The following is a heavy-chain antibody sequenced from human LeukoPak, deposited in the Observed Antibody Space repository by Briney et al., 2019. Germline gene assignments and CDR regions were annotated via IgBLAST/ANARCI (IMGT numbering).Heavy chain of an antibody. J-gene: IGHJ3*02. Sequence: PGGSLRLSCAASGFTFSSYAMSWVRQAPGKGLEWVSAISGSGGSTYYADSVKGRFTISRDNSKNTLYLQMNSLRAEDTAVYYCAKDILYYYDSSGYYGHDAFDIWGQGTMVTVSS. CDR1: GFTFSSYA. V-gene: IGHV3-23*01. CDR2: ISGSGGST. D-gene: IGHD3-22*01. CDR3: AKDILYYYDSSGYYGHDAFDI.